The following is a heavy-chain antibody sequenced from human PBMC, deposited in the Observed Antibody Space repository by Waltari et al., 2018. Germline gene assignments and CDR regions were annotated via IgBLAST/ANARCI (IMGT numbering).Heavy chain of an antibody. Sequence: HVQLQESGLGLVTPSETLSLTCNVSGGSLNVYSWTWIRQPAGKGLEWVGRMYTSGGIDYNPSLKSRVSMSVDTSKNQFSLNLKSVTAADTAMYYCVLNIRGVPLDSWGQGTLVTVSS. CDR1: GGSLNVYS. V-gene: IGHV4-4*07. CDR3: VLNIRGVPLDS. CDR2: MYTSGGI. D-gene: IGHD3-10*01. J-gene: IGHJ4*02.